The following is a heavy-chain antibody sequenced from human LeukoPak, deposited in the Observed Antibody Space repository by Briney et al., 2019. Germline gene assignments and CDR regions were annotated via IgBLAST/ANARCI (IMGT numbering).Heavy chain of an antibody. D-gene: IGHD3-22*01. J-gene: IGHJ4*02. CDR2: ISSSSSTI. CDR1: GFTFSSYS. Sequence: GGSLRLSCAASGFTFSSYSMNWVREAPGKGLEWVSYISSSSSTIYYADSVKGRFTISRDNAKNSLYLQMNSLRAEDTAVYYCARDHGYYDSSGYYLDYWGQGILVTVSS. CDR3: ARDHGYYDSSGYYLDY. V-gene: IGHV3-48*01.